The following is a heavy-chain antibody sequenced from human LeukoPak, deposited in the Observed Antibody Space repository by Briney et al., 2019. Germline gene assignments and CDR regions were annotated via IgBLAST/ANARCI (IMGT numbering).Heavy chain of an antibody. CDR3: ARFAGILPLDY. CDR2: ISYDGSNK. D-gene: IGHD6-13*01. V-gene: IGHV3-30-3*01. J-gene: IGHJ4*02. Sequence: GRSLRLSCAASGFTFSSYAMHWVRQAPGKGLEWVAVISYDGSNKYYADSVKGRFTISRDNSKNTLYLQMNSLRAEDTAVYYCARFAGILPLDYWGQGTLVTVSS. CDR1: GFTFSSYA.